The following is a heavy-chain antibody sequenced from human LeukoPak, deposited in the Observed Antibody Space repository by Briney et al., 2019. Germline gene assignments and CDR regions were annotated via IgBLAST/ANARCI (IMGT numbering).Heavy chain of an antibody. J-gene: IGHJ4*02. CDR2: ISGTSAII. D-gene: IGHD3-10*01. Sequence: GGSLRLSCTAYDFAFSRYSMNWVRQAPGKGLEWVSYISGTSAIIYYADSVEGRFTVSRDNAKSSLYLQMNSLRAEDTAVYYCARGEEGYFDSGSYRPFDFWGQGTLVIVSS. V-gene: IGHV3-48*04. CDR1: DFAFSRYS. CDR3: ARGEEGYFDSGSYRPFDF.